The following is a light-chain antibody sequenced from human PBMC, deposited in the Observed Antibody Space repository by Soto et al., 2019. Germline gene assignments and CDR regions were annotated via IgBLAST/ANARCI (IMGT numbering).Light chain of an antibody. CDR2: WAS. CDR3: QQYYSTPWT. CDR1: QSVLYSSNNKNY. J-gene: IGKJ1*01. V-gene: IGKV4-1*01. Sequence: DILLTPAPESLAVSLGERATINCKSSQSVLYSSNNKNYLAWYQQKPGQPPKLLIYWASARESGVPDRFSGSGSGTDFTLTISSLQAEDVAVYYCQQYYSTPWTFGQGTKV.